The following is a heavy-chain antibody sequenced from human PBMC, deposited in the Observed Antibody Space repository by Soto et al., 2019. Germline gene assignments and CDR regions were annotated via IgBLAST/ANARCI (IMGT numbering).Heavy chain of an antibody. CDR2: ITASNGNA. J-gene: IGHJ6*02. Sequence: GPEVKNPGASLKVSCKASGYTFTNYGITWVRQAPGQGLEWMGWITASNGNANYAREIQGRLTLTRDTSTNTASMELRSLRSEDTAVYYCARGASCSSTSCYDNFHYGLAVWGQGTTVIVSS. CDR1: GYTFTNYG. V-gene: IGHV1-18*01. D-gene: IGHD2-2*01. CDR3: ARGASCSSTSCYDNFHYGLAV.